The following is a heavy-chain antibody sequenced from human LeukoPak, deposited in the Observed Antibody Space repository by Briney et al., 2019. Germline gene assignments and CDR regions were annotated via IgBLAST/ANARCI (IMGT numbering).Heavy chain of an antibody. CDR2: IWYDGSNK. CDR3: AREGDILTGTQAFDY. V-gene: IGHV3-33*01. CDR1: GFTFSSYG. J-gene: IGHJ4*02. D-gene: IGHD3-9*01. Sequence: GGSLRPSCAASGFTFSSYGMHWVRQAPGKGLEWVAVIWYDGSNKYYADSVKGRFTISRDNSKNTLYLQMNSLRAEDTAVYYCAREGDILTGTQAFDYWGQGTLVTVSS.